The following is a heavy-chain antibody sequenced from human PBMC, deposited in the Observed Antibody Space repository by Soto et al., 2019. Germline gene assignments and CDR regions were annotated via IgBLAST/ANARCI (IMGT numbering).Heavy chain of an antibody. V-gene: IGHV3-74*01. D-gene: IGHD2-15*01. J-gene: IGHJ6*02. CDR2: INSDGSST. Sequence: GGSLRLSCAASGFTFSSYWMHWVRQAPGKGLVWVSRINSDGSSTSYADSVKGRFTISRDNAKNTLYLQMNSLRAEDTAVYYCARVMGYCSGGSCQYYYGMDVWGQGTTVTVSS. CDR1: GFTFSSYW. CDR3: ARVMGYCSGGSCQYYYGMDV.